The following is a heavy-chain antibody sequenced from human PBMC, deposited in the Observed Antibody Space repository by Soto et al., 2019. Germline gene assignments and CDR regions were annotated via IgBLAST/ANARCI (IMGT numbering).Heavy chain of an antibody. Sequence: PGGSLRLSCAASKFTFSTYAMTWVRQAPGKGLEWVSDISGSGDNTYYADSVKGRFTISSDNSKSTLYLQMNSLRAEDTAVYYCAKDMVHCTGTRCARYFDYWGQGTLVTVSS. V-gene: IGHV3-23*01. CDR1: KFTFSTYA. CDR3: AKDMVHCTGTRCARYFDY. D-gene: IGHD2-8*02. J-gene: IGHJ4*02. CDR2: ISGSGDNT.